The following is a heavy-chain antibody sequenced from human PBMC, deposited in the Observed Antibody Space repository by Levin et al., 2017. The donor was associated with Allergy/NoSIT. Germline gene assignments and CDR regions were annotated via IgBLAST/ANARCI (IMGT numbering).Heavy chain of an antibody. Sequence: PGESLKISCAASGFTFSSHWMSWVRQAPGKGLEWVANIKQDGSEKYYVDSVKGRFTISRDNAKNSLYLQMSSLRAEDTAVYYCARGQNSHIVGATDYWGQGTLVTVSS. J-gene: IGHJ4*02. D-gene: IGHD1-26*01. CDR2: IKQDGSEK. CDR3: ARGQNSHIVGATDY. V-gene: IGHV3-7*01. CDR1: GFTFSSHW.